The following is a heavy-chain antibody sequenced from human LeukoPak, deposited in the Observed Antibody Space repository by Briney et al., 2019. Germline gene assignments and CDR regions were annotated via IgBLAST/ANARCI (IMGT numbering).Heavy chain of an antibody. Sequence: RAGGSLRLSCAASGFTFDDYSMHWVRQSPGKGLEWLSGLGWNGDIIDYADSVKGRFTISRDNAKNSLYLQMDSLKTEDTAIYYCAKGSLIAASGTLFDFWGQGTRVTVSS. CDR1: GFTFDDYS. CDR2: LGWNGDII. CDR3: AKGSLIAASGTLFDF. V-gene: IGHV3-9*01. D-gene: IGHD6-13*01. J-gene: IGHJ4*02.